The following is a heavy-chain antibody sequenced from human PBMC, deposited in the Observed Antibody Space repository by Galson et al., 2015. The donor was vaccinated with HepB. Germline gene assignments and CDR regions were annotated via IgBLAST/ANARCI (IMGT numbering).Heavy chain of an antibody. V-gene: IGHV1-18*04. J-gene: IGHJ6*02. CDR1: GYTFTSYG. D-gene: IGHD2-2*02. CDR3: ARDYCSSTSCYNYYYYGMDV. CDR2: ISAYNGNT. Sequence: SVKLSCKASGYTFTSYGISWVRQAPGQGLEWMGWISAYNGNTNYAQKLQGRVTMTTDTSTSTAYMELRNLRSDDTAVYYCARDYCSSTSCYNYYYYGMDVWGQGTTVTVSS.